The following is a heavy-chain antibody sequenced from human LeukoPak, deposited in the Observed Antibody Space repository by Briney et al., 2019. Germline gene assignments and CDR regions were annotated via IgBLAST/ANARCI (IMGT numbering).Heavy chain of an antibody. V-gene: IGHV4-59*12. J-gene: IGHJ4*02. D-gene: IGHD2-21*02. CDR2: IYYSGST. CDR1: GGSISSYY. Sequence: SETLSLTCTVSGGSISSYYWSWIRQPPGKGLEWIGYIYYSGSTNYNPSLKSRVTISVDTSKNQFSLKLSSVTAADTAVYYCARARGLVTTAPDYWGQGTLVTVSS. CDR3: ARARGLVTTAPDY.